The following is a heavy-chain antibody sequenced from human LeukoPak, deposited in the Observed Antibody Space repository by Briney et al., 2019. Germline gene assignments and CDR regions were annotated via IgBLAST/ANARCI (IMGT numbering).Heavy chain of an antibody. D-gene: IGHD6-19*01. CDR2: MSHDGSVK. CDR3: ARPREAGSSSGWYFDK. V-gene: IGHV3-30-3*01. CDR1: GFTFSSYA. J-gene: IGHJ4*02. Sequence: GRSLRLSCAASGFTFSSYAVHRARQAPGRGLEWVTVMSHDGSVKIYADSVQGRFTISRDNSKNTLYLQLSSLRAEDTAVYHCARPREAGSSSGWYFDKWGQGTLVTVSS.